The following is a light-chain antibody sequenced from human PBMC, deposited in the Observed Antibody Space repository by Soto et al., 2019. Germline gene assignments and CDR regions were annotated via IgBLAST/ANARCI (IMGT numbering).Light chain of an antibody. CDR3: NSYPTISTLV. Sequence: QSALTQPASVSGSPGQSITISCTGTSSDVGGYNFVSWYQQHPGKAPKLMIYEVTSRPSGVSNRFSGSKSGNTASLTISGLQAEDEADYYCNSYPTISTLVFGIGTKVTVL. V-gene: IGLV2-14*03. CDR2: EVT. J-gene: IGLJ1*01. CDR1: SSDVGGYNF.